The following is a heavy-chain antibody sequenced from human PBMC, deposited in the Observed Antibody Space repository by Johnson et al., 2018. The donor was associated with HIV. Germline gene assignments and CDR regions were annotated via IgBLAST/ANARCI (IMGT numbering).Heavy chain of an antibody. Sequence: VQVVESGGGLVQPGRSLRLSCAASGFTFDDYAMHWVRQAPGKGLEWVSGISWNSGSIGYADSVKGRFTVSRDNSKNTLYLQMNSLRAEDTAVYYCARVIDQYYDSSLDDAFDIWGQGTMVTVSS. D-gene: IGHD3-22*01. V-gene: IGHV3-9*01. CDR1: GFTFDDYA. CDR3: ARVIDQYYDSSLDDAFDI. J-gene: IGHJ3*02. CDR2: ISWNSGSI.